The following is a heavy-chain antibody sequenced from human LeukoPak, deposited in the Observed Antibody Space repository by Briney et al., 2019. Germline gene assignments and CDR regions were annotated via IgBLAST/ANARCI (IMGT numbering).Heavy chain of an antibody. CDR2: ISGSGGST. CDR3: AKDLKIVVVVAATPPANWFDP. D-gene: IGHD2-15*01. Sequence: PGGSLRLSRAASGFTFSSYAMSWVRQAPGKGLEWVSAISGSGGSTYYADSVKGWFTISRDNSKNTLYLQMNSLRAEDTAVYYCAKDLKIVVVVAATPPANWFDPWGQGTLVTVSS. V-gene: IGHV3-23*01. CDR1: GFTFSSYA. J-gene: IGHJ5*02.